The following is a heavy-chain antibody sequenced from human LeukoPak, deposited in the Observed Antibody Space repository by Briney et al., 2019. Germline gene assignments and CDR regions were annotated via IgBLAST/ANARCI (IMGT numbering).Heavy chain of an antibody. Sequence: GGSLRLSCAASGFTFSSYEMNWVRQAPGKGLVWVSHINHDGSSTSYADSVKGRFTISRDNAKNTLYLQMNSLRAEDTAVYYCATMTSHWGQGTLVTVSS. CDR1: GFTFSSYE. CDR3: ATMTSH. D-gene: IGHD4-11*01. J-gene: IGHJ4*02. V-gene: IGHV3-74*01. CDR2: INHDGSST.